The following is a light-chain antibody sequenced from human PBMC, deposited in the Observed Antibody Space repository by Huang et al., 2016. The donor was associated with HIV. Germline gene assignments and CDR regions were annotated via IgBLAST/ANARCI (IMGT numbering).Light chain of an antibody. CDR1: QSLLHESGHNY. CDR2: LAS. J-gene: IGKJ2*01. V-gene: IGKV2-28*01. Sequence: DIVMTQSPLSLPVTPGEPASISCRSNQSLLHESGHNYLDWYLQKPAQSPQLLIYLASTRASGVPDRCTGSGSGTDFTLRINKVEAQDVGVYFCMQALQTPYTFGRGTKLEI. CDR3: MQALQTPYT.